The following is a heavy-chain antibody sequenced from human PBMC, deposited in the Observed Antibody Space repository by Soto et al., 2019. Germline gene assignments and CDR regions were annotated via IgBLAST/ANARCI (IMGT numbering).Heavy chain of an antibody. CDR2: IYYSGST. V-gene: IGHV4-31*03. CDR1: GGSISSGGYY. CDR3: ARVSCISTSCYAYYYYGMDV. J-gene: IGHJ6*02. Sequence: QVQLQESGPGLVKPSQTLSLTCTVSGGSISSGGYYWSWIRQHPGKGLEWIGYIYYSGSTFYNPSLKSRLTISVDTSKNQFSLKLSSVTAADTAVYYCARVSCISTSCYAYYYYGMDVWGQGTTVTVSS. D-gene: IGHD2-2*01.